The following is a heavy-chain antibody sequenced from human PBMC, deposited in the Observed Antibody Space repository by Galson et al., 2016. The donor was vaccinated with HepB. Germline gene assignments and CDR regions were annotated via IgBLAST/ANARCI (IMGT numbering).Heavy chain of an antibody. CDR2: IYSANST. D-gene: IGHD1-26*01. Sequence: SLRLSCAASGFTVSSDYMSWVRQAPGKGLEWVSVIYSANSTYYADSVKGRFTISRDNSKNTLYLQMNSLRAEDTAVYYCAVLESSGTSFSGYTFDVWGQGTLVTVSS. CDR3: AVLESSGTSFSGYTFDV. CDR1: GFTVSSDY. J-gene: IGHJ3*01. V-gene: IGHV3-53*01.